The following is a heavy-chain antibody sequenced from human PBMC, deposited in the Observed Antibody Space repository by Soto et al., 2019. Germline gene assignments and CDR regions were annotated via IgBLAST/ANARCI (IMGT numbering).Heavy chain of an antibody. CDR2: IIPILGIA. CDR3: AREGLVYDPYSSGYRSRYYFDY. CDR1: GGTFSSYS. D-gene: IGHD3-22*01. Sequence: QVQLVQSGAEVKKPGSSVKVSCKASGGTFSSYSISWVRQAPGQGLEWMGRIIPILGIANYAQKFQGRVTITADKSTGTASMELSSLRSEDTAVYYCAREGLVYDPYSSGYRSRYYFDYWGQGTLVTVSS. J-gene: IGHJ4*02. V-gene: IGHV1-69*08.